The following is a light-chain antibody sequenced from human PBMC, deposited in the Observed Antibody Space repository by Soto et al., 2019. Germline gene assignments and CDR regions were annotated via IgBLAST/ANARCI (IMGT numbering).Light chain of an antibody. V-gene: IGLV1-44*01. CDR3: AAWDDSLNGYV. CDR2: SNN. Sequence: QSVLTQPPSASGTPGQRVTISCSGSSSNIGSNTVKWYQQLPGTAPKLLIYSNNQRPSGVPDRFSDSKSGTSASLAISGLQVEEEGDYYCAAWDDSLNGYVFGTGTKVTVL. CDR1: SSNIGSNT. J-gene: IGLJ1*01.